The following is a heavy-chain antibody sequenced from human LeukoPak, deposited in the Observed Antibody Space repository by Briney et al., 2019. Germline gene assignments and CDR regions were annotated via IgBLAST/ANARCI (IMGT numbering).Heavy chain of an antibody. J-gene: IGHJ5*02. CDR3: AKFDYDFWSGSSGDKAWFDP. Sequence: SVKVSCKASGGTFGSYAISWVRQAPGQGLEWMGGIIPIFGTANYAQKFQGRVTITTDESTSTAYMELSSLRSEDTAVYYCAKFDYDFWSGSSGDKAWFDPWGQGTLVTVSS. D-gene: IGHD3-3*01. V-gene: IGHV1-69*05. CDR2: IIPIFGTA. CDR1: GGTFGSYA.